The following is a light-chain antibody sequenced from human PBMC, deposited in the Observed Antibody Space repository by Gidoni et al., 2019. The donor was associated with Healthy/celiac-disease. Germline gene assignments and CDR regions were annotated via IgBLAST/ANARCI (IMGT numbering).Light chain of an antibody. CDR3: QQRSNWPPVLT. J-gene: IGKJ4*01. V-gene: IGKV3-11*01. CDR2: DAS. CDR1: QSVSSY. Sequence: VLPQAPATLSLSPGERATLSCRASQSVSSYLAGYQQKPGQAPRLLIYDASNRATGIPARFSGSGSGTDFTLTISSLEPEDFAVYYCQQRSNWPPVLTFGGGTKVEIK.